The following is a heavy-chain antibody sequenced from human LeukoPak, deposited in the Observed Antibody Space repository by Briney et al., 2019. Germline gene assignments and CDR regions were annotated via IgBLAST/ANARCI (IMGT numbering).Heavy chain of an antibody. V-gene: IGHV4-59*08. Sequence: SETLSLTCTVSGGSISSYYWSWIRQPPGKGLEWIGYIYYSGSTNYNPSLKSRVTISVDTSKNQFSLKLSSVTAADTAVYYCARQGIAAAGPFFSYYYYMDVWGKGTTVTISS. D-gene: IGHD6-13*01. CDR1: GGSISSYY. J-gene: IGHJ6*03. CDR3: ARQGIAAAGPFFSYYYYMDV. CDR2: IYYSGST.